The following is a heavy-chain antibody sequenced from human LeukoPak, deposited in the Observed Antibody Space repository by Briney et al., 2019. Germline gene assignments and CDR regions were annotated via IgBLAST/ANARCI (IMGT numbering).Heavy chain of an antibody. CDR1: GFTFSSYG. CDR2: ISYDGSNK. Sequence: GGSLRLSCAASGFTFSSYGMHWVRQAPGKGLEWVAVISYDGSNKYYADSVKGRFTISRDNSKNTLYLQMNSLRAEDTAVYYCAREPFWSGYLYYYYYGMDVWGQGTTVTVSS. CDR3: AREPFWSGYLYYYYYGMDV. J-gene: IGHJ6*02. D-gene: IGHD3-3*01. V-gene: IGHV3-30*03.